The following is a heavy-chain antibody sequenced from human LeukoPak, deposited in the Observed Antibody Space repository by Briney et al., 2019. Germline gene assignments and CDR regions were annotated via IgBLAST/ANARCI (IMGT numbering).Heavy chain of an antibody. D-gene: IGHD3-10*01. CDR3: AKLRAGSGSYYNEFDY. V-gene: IGHV1-69*01. CDR2: IIPIFGTA. CDR1: GGTFSSYA. J-gene: IGHJ4*02. Sequence: GASVKVSCKASGGTFSSYAISWVRQAPGQGLEWMGGIIPIFGTANYAQKFQGRVTITADESTSTAYMELSSLRSEDTAVYYCAKLRAGSGSYYNEFDYWGQGTLVTVSS.